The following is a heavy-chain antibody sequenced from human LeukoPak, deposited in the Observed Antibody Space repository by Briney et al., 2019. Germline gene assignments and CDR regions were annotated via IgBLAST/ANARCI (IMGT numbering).Heavy chain of an antibody. J-gene: IGHJ4*02. CDR1: GFTFSDYS. CDR2: ISSSSSYI. V-gene: IGHV3-21*06. D-gene: IGHD3-10*01. CDR3: VRERFHGSGAPKFDF. Sequence: GGSLRLSCAASGFTFSDYSMDWLRQAPGKGLEWVSSISSSSSYIYYADSVKGRFTISRDNAKNSLHLQVNSLRAEDTAVYYCVRERFHGSGAPKFDFWGQGTLVTVSS.